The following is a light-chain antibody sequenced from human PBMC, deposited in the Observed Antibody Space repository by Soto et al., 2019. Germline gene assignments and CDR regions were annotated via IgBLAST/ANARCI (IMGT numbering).Light chain of an antibody. CDR2: DAS. CDR3: QQRSNWPIT. CDR1: QTVRNNY. V-gene: IGKV3D-20*02. Sequence: EFVLTQSPGTLSLSPGARATLSCRASQTVRNNYLAWYQQKPGQAPRLLIYDASSRATGIPDRFSGGGSGTDFTLTISSLEPEDFAVYYCQQRSNWPITFGQGTRLEIK. J-gene: IGKJ5*01.